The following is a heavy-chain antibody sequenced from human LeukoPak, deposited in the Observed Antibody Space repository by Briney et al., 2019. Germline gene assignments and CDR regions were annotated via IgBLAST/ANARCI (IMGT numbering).Heavy chain of an antibody. CDR3: ARDSIVPAAIGWFDP. Sequence: TSETLSLTCTVSGYSISSGYYWGWIRQPPGKGLEWIGSIYHSGSTYYNPSLKSRVTISVDTSKNQFSLKLSSVTAADTAVYYCARDSIVPAAIGWFDPWGKGTLVTVSS. V-gene: IGHV4-38-2*02. CDR1: GYSISSGYY. CDR2: IYHSGST. J-gene: IGHJ5*02. D-gene: IGHD2-2*01.